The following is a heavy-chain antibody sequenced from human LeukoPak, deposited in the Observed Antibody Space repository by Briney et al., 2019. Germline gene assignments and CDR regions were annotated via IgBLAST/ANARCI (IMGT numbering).Heavy chain of an antibody. J-gene: IGHJ3*02. Sequence: ASVKVSCKASGYTFTGYYMHWVRQAPGQGLEWMGRINPNSGGTNYAQEFQGRVTMTRDTSISTAYMELSRLRSDDTAVYYCARLGSDSSGYSGDAFDIWGQGTMVTVSS. CDR3: ARLGSDSSGYSGDAFDI. D-gene: IGHD3-22*01. V-gene: IGHV1-2*06. CDR2: INPNSGGT. CDR1: GYTFTGYY.